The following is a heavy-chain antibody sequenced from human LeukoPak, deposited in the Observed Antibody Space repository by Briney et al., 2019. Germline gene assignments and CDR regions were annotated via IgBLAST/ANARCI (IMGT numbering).Heavy chain of an antibody. Sequence: SETLSLTCTVSGGSISIYYWSWIRQPPGKGLEWIGYIYYSGSSTYNPSLKSRVTISVDTSKNQFSLKLSSVTAADTAVYYCARHSAVDAFDIWGQGTMVTVSS. CDR1: GGSISIYY. CDR2: IYYSGSS. V-gene: IGHV4-59*01. J-gene: IGHJ3*02. CDR3: ARHSAVDAFDI. D-gene: IGHD6-13*01.